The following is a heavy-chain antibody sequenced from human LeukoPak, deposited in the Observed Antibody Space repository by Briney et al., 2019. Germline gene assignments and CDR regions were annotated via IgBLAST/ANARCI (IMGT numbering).Heavy chain of an antibody. CDR2: IRYDGSNK. Sequence: GGSLRLSCAASGFTVSSNYLSWVRQAPGKGLEWVAFIRYDGSNKYYADSVKGRFTISRDNSKSTLYLQMNSLTTEDTAFYFCAKMETIMGSTTGDYWGQGTLVTVSS. D-gene: IGHD1-26*01. CDR3: AKMETIMGSTTGDY. V-gene: IGHV3-30*02. J-gene: IGHJ4*02. CDR1: GFTVSSNY.